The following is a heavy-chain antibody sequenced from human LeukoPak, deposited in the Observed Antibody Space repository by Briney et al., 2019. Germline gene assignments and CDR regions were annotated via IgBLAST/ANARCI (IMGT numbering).Heavy chain of an antibody. J-gene: IGHJ4*02. CDR3: VRSKRPAYYYGSGSYYSDY. D-gene: IGHD3-10*01. Sequence: ASVKVSCKASGYTFTSYGISWVRQAPGQGLEWMGWISAYNGNTNYAQKLQGRVTMTTDTSTSTAYMELRSLRSDDTAVYYCVRSKRPAYYYGSGSYYSDYWGQGTLVTVSS. V-gene: IGHV1-18*01. CDR2: ISAYNGNT. CDR1: GYTFTSYG.